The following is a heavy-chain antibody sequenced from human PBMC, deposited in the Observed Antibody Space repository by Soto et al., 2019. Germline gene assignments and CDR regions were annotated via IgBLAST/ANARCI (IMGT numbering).Heavy chain of an antibody. CDR1: GFTFSSYG. CDR2: ISYDGINK. V-gene: IGHV3-33*01. Sequence: PGGSLRLSCAASGFTFSSYGMHWVRQAPGKGLEWVGVISYDGINKYYPDSVRGRFTISRDNSKNTVYLQMNRLRAEDTAVYYCAREVWDIVVEDYNWFDPWGQGTLVTVSS. CDR3: AREVWDIVVEDYNWFDP. D-gene: IGHD2-2*01. J-gene: IGHJ5*02.